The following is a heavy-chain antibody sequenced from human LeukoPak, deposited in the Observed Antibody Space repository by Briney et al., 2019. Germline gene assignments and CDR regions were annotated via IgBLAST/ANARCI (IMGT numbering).Heavy chain of an antibody. CDR3: ARSNYYTVDV. Sequence: PGGSLRLSCAASGFTSSDYYMTWIRQPPGKGPKWISYISSSGGTTTYVDSVKGRFTISRDNAKNSLYLQMNSLRADDTAVYYCARSNYYTVDVWGQGTAVTVSS. J-gene: IGHJ6*02. V-gene: IGHV3-11*01. CDR1: GFTSSDYY. CDR2: ISSSGGTT.